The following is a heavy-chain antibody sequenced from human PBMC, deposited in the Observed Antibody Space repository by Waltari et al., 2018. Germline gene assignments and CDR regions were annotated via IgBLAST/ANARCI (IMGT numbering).Heavy chain of an antibody. CDR3: ARHLGVSSWMREFYP. D-gene: IGHD6-13*01. V-gene: IGHV4-59*08. J-gene: IGHJ5*02. Sequence: QVQLQASGPGLVTPSETLSLTCTDPGGSISRYYWRWIRQPPGKGLDWIGYIYYSGSTNYNPSLKSRVTISVDTSKNQFSLKLSSVTAADTAVYYCARHLGVSSWMREFYPWGQGTLVTVSS. CDR2: IYYSGST. CDR1: GGSISRYY.